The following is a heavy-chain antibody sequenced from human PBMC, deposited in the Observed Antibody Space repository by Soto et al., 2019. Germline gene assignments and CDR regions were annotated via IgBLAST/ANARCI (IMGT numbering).Heavy chain of an antibody. Sequence: SVKVSCKASGGTFTSYAISWVRQAPGQGLEWMGGIVPMFGTAAYAQKFQGRVTITADESTTTAYMELSSLRSDDTAVYYCARDRRDVVVVPFDYWGQGTLVTVSS. J-gene: IGHJ4*02. CDR3: ARDRRDVVVVPFDY. D-gene: IGHD2-15*01. CDR2: IVPMFGTA. V-gene: IGHV1-69*13. CDR1: GGTFTSYA.